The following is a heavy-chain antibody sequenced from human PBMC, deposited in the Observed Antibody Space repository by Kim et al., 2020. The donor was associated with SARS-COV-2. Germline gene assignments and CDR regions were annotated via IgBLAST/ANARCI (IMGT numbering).Heavy chain of an antibody. CDR1: GFTFSSYT. Sequence: GGSLRLSCAASGFTFSSYTMNWVRQAPGKGLDWVSSISGGSDYIYYADSVKGRFTISRDNAKNSLILQMNSLRAEDTAVYYCARPISLDAFDIWGQGTMVTVSS. CDR2: ISGGSDYI. J-gene: IGHJ3*02. CDR3: ARPISLDAFDI. V-gene: IGHV3-21*01.